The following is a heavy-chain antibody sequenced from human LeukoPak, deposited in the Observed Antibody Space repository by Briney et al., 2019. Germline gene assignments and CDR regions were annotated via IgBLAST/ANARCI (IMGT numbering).Heavy chain of an antibody. V-gene: IGHV7-4-1*02. J-gene: IGHJ5*02. CDR2: INTNTGNP. CDR1: GYTFTSYA. CDR3: ARGPPEYSYDSSGYLNWFDP. D-gene: IGHD3-22*01. Sequence: GASVKVSCKASGYTFTSYAMNWVRQAPGQGLEWMGWINTNTGNPTYAQGFTGRFVFSLDTSVSTAYLQISSLKAEDTAVYYCARGPPEYSYDSSGYLNWFDPWGQGTLVTVSS.